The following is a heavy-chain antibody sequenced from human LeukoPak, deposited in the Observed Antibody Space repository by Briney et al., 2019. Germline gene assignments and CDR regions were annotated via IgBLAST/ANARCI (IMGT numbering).Heavy chain of an antibody. V-gene: IGHV3-7*01. D-gene: IGHD3-22*01. Sequence: TGGSLRLSCAASGFTFSSYWMSWVRQAPGKGLEWVANIKHDGSEKYYVDSVKGRFTISRDNAKNSLYLQMNSLRAEDTAVYYCARDKYYYDSSGHMVYMDVWGKGTTVTVSS. CDR3: ARDKYYYDSSGHMVYMDV. CDR1: GFTFSSYW. CDR2: IKHDGSEK. J-gene: IGHJ6*03.